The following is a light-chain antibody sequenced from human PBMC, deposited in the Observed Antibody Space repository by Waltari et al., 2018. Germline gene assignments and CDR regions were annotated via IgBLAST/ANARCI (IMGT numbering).Light chain of an antibody. CDR2: DAS. CDR3: QRYDNLPIFA. J-gene: IGKJ3*01. V-gene: IGKV1-33*01. CDR1: QDITNY. Sequence: DIQLTQSPPSLSASVGARATITCRASQDITNYLNWYQQRPGKAPKLLIHDASKLEIGVPSRFSGSQSGTHFTLTISSLQPEDIGTYYCQRYDNLPIFAFGPGTKVEI.